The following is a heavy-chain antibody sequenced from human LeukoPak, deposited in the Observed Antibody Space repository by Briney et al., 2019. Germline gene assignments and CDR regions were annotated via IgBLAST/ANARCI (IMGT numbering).Heavy chain of an antibody. D-gene: IGHD3-10*01. J-gene: IGHJ3*02. CDR1: GYTFTGYY. CDR3: ARTTRGTFDI. Sequence: ASVKVSCEASGYTFTGYYMHWVRQAPGQGLEWMGWINPNSGGTNYAQKFQGRVTMTRDTSISTAYMELSWLRSDGTAVYYCARTTRGTFDIWGQGTMVTVSS. CDR2: INPNSGGT. V-gene: IGHV1-2*02.